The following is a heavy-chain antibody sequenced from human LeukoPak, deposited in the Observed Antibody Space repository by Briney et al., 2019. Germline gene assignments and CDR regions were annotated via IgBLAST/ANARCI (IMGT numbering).Heavy chain of an antibody. CDR1: GFTFSSYS. Sequence: GGSLRLSCAASGFTFSSYSMNWVRQAPGKGLEWVSSISSSSSYIYYADSVKGRFTISRDNAKNSLYLQMNSLRAEDTAVYYCARVYGSSWYSDYWGQETLVTVSS. CDR3: ARVYGSSWYSDY. CDR2: ISSSSSYI. D-gene: IGHD6-13*01. J-gene: IGHJ4*02. V-gene: IGHV3-21*01.